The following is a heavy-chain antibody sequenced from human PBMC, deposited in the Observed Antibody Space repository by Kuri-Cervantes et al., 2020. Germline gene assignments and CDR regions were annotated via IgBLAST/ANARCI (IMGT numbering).Heavy chain of an antibody. CDR3: ARDSRYRSSTSCYAVPDYYGMDV. Sequence: SVKVSCKASGGTFSSYAISWVRQAPGQGLEWMGGIIPIFGTANYAQKFQGRVTITADESTSTAYMELSSLRSEDTAVYYCARDSRYRSSTSCYAVPDYYGMDVWGQGTTVTVSS. J-gene: IGHJ6*02. CDR1: GGTFSSYA. V-gene: IGHV1-69*13. CDR2: IIPIFGTA. D-gene: IGHD2-2*01.